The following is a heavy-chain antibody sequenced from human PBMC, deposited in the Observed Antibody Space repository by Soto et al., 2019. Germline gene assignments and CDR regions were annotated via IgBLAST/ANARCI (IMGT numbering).Heavy chain of an antibody. D-gene: IGHD3-22*01. Sequence: SETLSLTCTASGGSIRPYYWSWIRQTPGKGLEGIAYIYYSGSTNYNPSLKSRVTISVDTSKNQCSLKLSSVTAVDTAVYYCARASYFSDSFGYFLDSWGQGTMVTVS. CDR1: GGSIRPYY. CDR2: IYYSGST. CDR3: ARASYFSDSFGYFLDS. J-gene: IGHJ4*02. V-gene: IGHV4-59*01.